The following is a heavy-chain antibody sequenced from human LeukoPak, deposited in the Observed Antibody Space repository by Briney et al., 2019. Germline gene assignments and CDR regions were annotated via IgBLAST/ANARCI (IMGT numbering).Heavy chain of an antibody. CDR2: IYHSGST. CDR1: GGSISSGGYS. D-gene: IGHD3-10*01. Sequence: PPQTLSLTCAVPGGSISSGGYSWSWIRHPPGKGLEWIGYIYHSGSTYYNPSLKSRVTISVDRSKNQFSLKLSSVTAADTAVYYCARTSLYGSGSYSDYWGQGTLVTVSS. J-gene: IGHJ4*02. CDR3: ARTSLYGSGSYSDY. V-gene: IGHV4-30-2*01.